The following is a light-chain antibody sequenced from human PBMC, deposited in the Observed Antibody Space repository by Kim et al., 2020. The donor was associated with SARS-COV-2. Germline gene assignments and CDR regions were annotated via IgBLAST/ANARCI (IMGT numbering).Light chain of an antibody. J-gene: IGLJ1*01. CDR3: NSRDSSGNHLGV. CDR2: GKN. Sequence: LGQTVRITCRGDSLRSYYAGWYQQKPGQAPVLVIYGKNNRPSGIPDRFSGSSSGDTASLTITGAQAEDEADYYCNSRDSSGNHLGVFGTGTKVTVL. CDR1: SLRSYY. V-gene: IGLV3-19*01.